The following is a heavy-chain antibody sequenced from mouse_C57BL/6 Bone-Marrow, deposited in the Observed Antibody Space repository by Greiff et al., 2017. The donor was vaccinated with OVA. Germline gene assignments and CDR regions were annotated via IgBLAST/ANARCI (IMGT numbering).Heavy chain of an antibody. J-gene: IGHJ1*03. Sequence: QVQLKQSGAELVRPGASVTLSCKASGYTFTDYEMHWVKQTPVHGLEWIGAIDPETGGTAYNQKFKGKAILTADKSSSTAYMELRSLTSEDSAVYYCTRKLTGRGYFDVWGTGTTVTVSS. D-gene: IGHD4-1*01. CDR1: GYTFTDYE. V-gene: IGHV1-15*01. CDR2: IDPETGGT. CDR3: TRKLTGRGYFDV.